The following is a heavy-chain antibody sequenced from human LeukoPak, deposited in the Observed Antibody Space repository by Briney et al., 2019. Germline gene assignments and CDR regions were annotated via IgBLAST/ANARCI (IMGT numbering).Heavy chain of an antibody. J-gene: IGHJ3*02. V-gene: IGHV3-66*01. CDR3: ASLKNYYDSSGYLVTDAFDI. CDR2: IYSGGTT. D-gene: IGHD3-22*01. Sequence: GGSLRLSCAASGFTVSSNYMSWVRQAPGKGLEWVSVIYSGGTTYYADSVKGRFTISRDNSKNTVYLQMNSLRAEDTAVYYCASLKNYYDSSGYLVTDAFDIWGQGTMVTVSS. CDR1: GFTVSSNY.